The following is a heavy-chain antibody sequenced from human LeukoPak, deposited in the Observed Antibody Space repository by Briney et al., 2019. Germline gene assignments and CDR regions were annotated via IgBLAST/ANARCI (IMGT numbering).Heavy chain of an antibody. CDR1: GGSFSGYY. V-gene: IGHV4-34*01. CDR2: INHSGST. J-gene: IGHJ3*02. CDR3: ARVPSRSFGGVIVPYAFDI. Sequence: SETLSLTCAVYGGSFSGYYWSWIRQPPGKGLEWIGEINHSGSTNYNPSLKSRVTISVDTSKNQFSLKLSSVTAADTAVYYCARVPSRSFGGVIVPYAFDIWGQGTMVTVSS. D-gene: IGHD3-16*02.